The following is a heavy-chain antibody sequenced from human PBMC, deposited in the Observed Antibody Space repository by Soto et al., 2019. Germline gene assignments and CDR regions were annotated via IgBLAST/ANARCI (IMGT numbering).Heavy chain of an antibody. CDR1: GYTFTRYT. J-gene: IGHJ5*02. CDR3: ARGIATGQLDP. CDR2: INPDNGNT. V-gene: IGHV1-3*01. Sequence: VQLVESGAEVKKPGASVKISCKASGYTFTRYTMNWVRQAPGQRLEWMGWINPDNGNTKSSQKFQDRVIITRDTSASTAYMDLRSLRSEDTAVYYCARGIATGQLDPWGQGTLVTVSS. D-gene: IGHD2-15*01.